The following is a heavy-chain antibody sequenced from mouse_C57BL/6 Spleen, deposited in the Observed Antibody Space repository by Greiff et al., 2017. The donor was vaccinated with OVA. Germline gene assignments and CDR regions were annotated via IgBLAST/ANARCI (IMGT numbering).Heavy chain of an antibody. J-gene: IGHJ1*03. Sequence: EVKLVESGPGLVKPSQSLSLTCSVTGYSITSGYYWNWIRQFPGNKLEWMGYISYDGSNNYNPSLKNRISITRDTSKNQFFLKLNSVTTEDTATYYCARRGYYYGYFDVWGTGTTVTVSS. CDR1: GYSITSGYY. V-gene: IGHV3-6*01. D-gene: IGHD3-2*02. CDR2: ISYDGSN. CDR3: ARRGYYYGYFDV.